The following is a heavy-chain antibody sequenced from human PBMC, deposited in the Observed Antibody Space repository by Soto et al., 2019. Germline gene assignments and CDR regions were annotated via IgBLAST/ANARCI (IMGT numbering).Heavy chain of an antibody. D-gene: IGHD2-21*01. V-gene: IGHV3-21*01. Sequence: EVQLVESGGGLVKPGGSLRLSCAASGFTFSTYTMTWVRQAPGKGLEWVSSISGSGSWIYYTDSVKGRFTISRDNAKNSLYLQMNSLRAEDKDVYFCERDLYFLAFDLWGRGTMVTVSS. CDR2: ISGSGSWI. J-gene: IGHJ3*01. CDR1: GFTFSTYT. CDR3: ERDLYFLAFDL.